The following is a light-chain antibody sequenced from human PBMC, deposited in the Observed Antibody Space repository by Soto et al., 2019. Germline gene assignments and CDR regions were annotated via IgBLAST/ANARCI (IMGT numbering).Light chain of an antibody. CDR1: DIGSKG. V-gene: IGLV3-21*04. CDR3: QVWDSSRDHYV. J-gene: IGLJ1*01. CDR2: YDS. Sequence: SYELTQPPSVSVAPAETARITCGGNDIGSKGVHWYQQRPGQAPVLVIYYDSDRPSGIPERFSGSNSGNTATLTISRVEAGDEADYYCQVWDSSRDHYVFGPGTKLTVL.